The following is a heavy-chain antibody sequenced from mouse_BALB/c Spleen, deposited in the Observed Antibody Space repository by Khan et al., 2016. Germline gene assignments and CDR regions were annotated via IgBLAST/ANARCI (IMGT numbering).Heavy chain of an antibody. D-gene: IGHD1-1*01. V-gene: IGHV2-4*02. Sequence: QVQLQQSGPGLVQPSQSLSITCTVSDFSLTNYGVHWVRQSPGQGLEWLGVIWSGGSTDYNVAFISRLSITKDNSKSQVFFKMNSLQVDDTAIYXRARRDYGSSYGFAYWGQGTLVTVSA. CDR1: DFSLTNYG. CDR2: IWSGGST. J-gene: IGHJ3*01. CDR3: ARRDYGSSYGFAY.